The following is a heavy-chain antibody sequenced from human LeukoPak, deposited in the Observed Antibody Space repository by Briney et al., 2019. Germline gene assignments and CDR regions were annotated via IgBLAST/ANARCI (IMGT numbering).Heavy chain of an antibody. D-gene: IGHD1-26*01. CDR3: AKHSGSYFHYYFDY. V-gene: IGHV3-23*01. Sequence: GGSLRLSCGVSGFTFSSYGMSWVRQAPGRGLEWVSVISSSGYNTDYADSVKGRFTISRDNSGNTLYLQLHRLRVEDTAVYYCAKHSGSYFHYYFDYWGQGTRVTVSS. J-gene: IGHJ4*02. CDR1: GFTFSSYG. CDR2: ISSSGYNT.